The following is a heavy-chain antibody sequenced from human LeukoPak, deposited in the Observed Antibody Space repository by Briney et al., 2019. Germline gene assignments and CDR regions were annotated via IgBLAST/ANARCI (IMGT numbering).Heavy chain of an antibody. CDR2: IKSKADGGNT. CDR3: ARSSYFSLVRGGVLCGFDY. CDR1: GFNFKDAW. V-gene: IGHV3-15*01. Sequence: PGGSLRLSCAASGFNFKDAWMSWVRQAPGKGLEWVGRIKSKADGGNTNYAAPVKGRFTISRDASKNALFLQMNSLRAEDTAVYYCARSSYFSLVRGGVLCGFDYWGQGTLVTVSS. D-gene: IGHD3-10*01. J-gene: IGHJ4*02.